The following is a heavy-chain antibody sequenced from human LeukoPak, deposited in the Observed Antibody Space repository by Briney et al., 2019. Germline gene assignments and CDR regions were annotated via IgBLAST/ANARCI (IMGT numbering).Heavy chain of an antibody. V-gene: IGHV3-23*01. J-gene: IGHJ4*02. D-gene: IGHD3-9*01. Sequence: GGSLRLFCAASGFTVTNYAMYWLRQAPGKGLEWVSAISGRDDSTYYAHPVKGRLTISRDTSKNTLFLQMNSLRAEDTAVYYCAKWGDYDILTGYYDPDYWGQGTLVTVSS. CDR2: ISGRDDST. CDR3: AKWGDYDILTGYYDPDY. CDR1: GFTVTNYA.